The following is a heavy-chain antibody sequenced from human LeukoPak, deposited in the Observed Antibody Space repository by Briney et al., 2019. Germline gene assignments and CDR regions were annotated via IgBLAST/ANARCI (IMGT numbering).Heavy chain of an antibody. Sequence: SVKVSCKASGGTFNIYAITWVRQAPGYGFEWLGGIIPILRTPDYARKFQDRVTITADESSNTVYMELISLISEDTAIYYCARKGAVYYDSSGYPYWGQGTLVTVSS. CDR1: GGTFNIYA. CDR3: ARKGAVYYDSSGYPY. V-gene: IGHV1-69*13. CDR2: IIPILRTP. D-gene: IGHD3-22*01. J-gene: IGHJ4*02.